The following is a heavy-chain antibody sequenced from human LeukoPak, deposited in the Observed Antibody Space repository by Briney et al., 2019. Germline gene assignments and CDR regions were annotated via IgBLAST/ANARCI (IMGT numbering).Heavy chain of an antibody. J-gene: IGHJ4*02. D-gene: IGHD6-19*01. CDR1: GDSVPSKSGA. CDR2: TYYRSKLYN. Sequence: SQTLSLNCSGSGDSVPSKSGAWNWVRQSPWKGLEWVGSTYYRSKLYNDYAQPLEGPMTISQDTSKNQYSLHLNAVTPDDTAVYYCARDLGTTGWHTFDYWGQGALVTVSS. CDR3: ARDLGTTGWHTFDY. V-gene: IGHV6-1*01.